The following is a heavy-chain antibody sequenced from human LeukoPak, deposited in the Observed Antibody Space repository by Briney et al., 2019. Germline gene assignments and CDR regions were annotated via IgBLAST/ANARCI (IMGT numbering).Heavy chain of an antibody. CDR1: GYTFTSYG. D-gene: IGHD5-18*01. V-gene: IGHV1-18*01. CDR3: ARDDLWGTGIQLPLKSFYYYGMDV. CDR2: ISAYNGNT. J-gene: IGHJ6*02. Sequence: GASVKVSCKASGYTFTSYGISWVRQAPGQGLEWMGWISAYNGNTNYAQKLQGRVTMTTDTSTSTAYMELRSLRSDDTAVYYCARDDLWGTGIQLPLKSFYYYGMDVWGQGTTVTVSS.